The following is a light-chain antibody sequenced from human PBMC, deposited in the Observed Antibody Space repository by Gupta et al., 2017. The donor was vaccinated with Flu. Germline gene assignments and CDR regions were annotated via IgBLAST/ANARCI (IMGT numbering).Light chain of an antibody. J-gene: IGKJ2*01. V-gene: IGKV1-12*01. CDR1: QGISSW. CDR2: AAS. Sequence: QMTHPPCSVPASIGDRVTITCRARQGISSWLAWYQQKPGKAPKLLIYAASSLQSGVPSRFSGSGSGTEFTLTISSLQPEDFATYYCQQANSFPYTFGQGTKLEIK. CDR3: QQANSFPYT.